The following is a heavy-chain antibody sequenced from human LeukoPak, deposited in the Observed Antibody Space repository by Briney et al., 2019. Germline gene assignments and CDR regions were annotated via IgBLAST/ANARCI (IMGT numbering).Heavy chain of an antibody. V-gene: IGHV3-7*01. Sequence: GGSLRLSCAASGFTFNNYWMNWVRQAAGKGLEWVANIKQDGSEKYYVDSVKGRFTISRDNAKNSLYLQMNSLRAEDMAVYYCARWSHYDYYDSSAAGFDPWGQGTLVTVSS. CDR2: IKQDGSEK. CDR3: ARWSHYDYYDSSAAGFDP. CDR1: GFTFNNYW. D-gene: IGHD3-22*01. J-gene: IGHJ5*02.